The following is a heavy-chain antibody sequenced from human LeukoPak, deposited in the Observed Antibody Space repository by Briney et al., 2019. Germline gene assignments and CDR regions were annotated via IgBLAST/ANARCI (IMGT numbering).Heavy chain of an antibody. CDR1: GFTFSSNS. Sequence: GGSLRLSGAASGFTFSSNSMNWAAQAPGRGLEWVSSISSSSSYIYYADSVKGRFTISRDNAKNSLYLQMNSLRAEDTAVYYCARDGVELRNDYWGQGTLVTVSS. D-gene: IGHD1-7*01. CDR3: ARDGVELRNDY. CDR2: ISSSSSYI. V-gene: IGHV3-21*01. J-gene: IGHJ4*02.